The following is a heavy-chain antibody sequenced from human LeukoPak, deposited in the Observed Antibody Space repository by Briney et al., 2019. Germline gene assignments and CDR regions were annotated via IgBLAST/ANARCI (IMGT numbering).Heavy chain of an antibody. D-gene: IGHD3-3*01. J-gene: IGHJ4*02. Sequence: SETLSLTCTVSGGSISSYYWSWFRQPPGKGLEWIGHIYYNGNTNYNPSLKSRVTISLDTSKNQFSLKLSSVTAADTAVYYCARDYGFFFDYWGQGTLVTVSS. CDR2: IYYNGNT. CDR3: ARDYGFFFDY. V-gene: IGHV4-59*12. CDR1: GGSISSYY.